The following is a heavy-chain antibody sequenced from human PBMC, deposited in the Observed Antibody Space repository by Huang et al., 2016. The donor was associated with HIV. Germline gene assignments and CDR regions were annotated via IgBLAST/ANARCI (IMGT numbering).Heavy chain of an antibody. CDR2: IYYSGHT. V-gene: IGHV4-39*01. D-gene: IGHD3-10*01. Sequence: QLQLQESGPGLVKPSETLSLTCTVSGGSIRSDNYYWGWISQPPGKGLEWIGSIYYSGHTYYNPSLKSRVTITVDTSKNQFSLKMRSVTAADTAVYYCARLPGSITMIRGVITDPYWGQGTLVTVSS. J-gene: IGHJ4*02. CDR3: ARLPGSITMIRGVITDPY. CDR1: GGSIRSDNYY.